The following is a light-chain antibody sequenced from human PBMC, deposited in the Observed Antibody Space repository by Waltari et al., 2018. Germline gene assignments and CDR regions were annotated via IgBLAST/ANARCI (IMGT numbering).Light chain of an antibody. CDR3: AAWDDSRSVV. CDR2: DPD. CDR1: SSNTGNTH. J-gene: IGLJ2*01. Sequence: QSLLTQSPSAPGTPGQRVSISCSGRSSNTGNTHVSWYQHSPGTAPRLLIYDPDRRPSGVPERFSASKSGTSASLAISGLRSEDEADYYCAAWDDSRSVVFGGGTRLTVL. V-gene: IGLV1-47*01.